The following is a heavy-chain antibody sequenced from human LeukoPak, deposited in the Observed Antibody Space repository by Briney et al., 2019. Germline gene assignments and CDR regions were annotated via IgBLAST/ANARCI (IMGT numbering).Heavy chain of an antibody. V-gene: IGHV4-61*02. CDR2: MYTSGST. Sequence: TSETLSLTCTVSGGSISSGSYDWSWIRQPAGKGLGWIGRMYTSGSTNYTPSLQRRVTISVDKSKNQFSLKLSSVTAADTAVYYCARGRPFSRSWPLFAYWGQGTLVTVSS. D-gene: IGHD6-13*01. CDR3: ARGRPFSRSWPLFAY. CDR1: GGSISSGSYD. J-gene: IGHJ4*02.